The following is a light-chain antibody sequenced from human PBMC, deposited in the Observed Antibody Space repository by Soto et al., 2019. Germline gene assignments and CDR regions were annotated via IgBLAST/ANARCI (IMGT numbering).Light chain of an antibody. V-gene: IGKV3-11*01. CDR2: EAS. Sequence: EIVLQQSPATLSLSPGERAALSCRASQTVSSSLAWYQQKPGQAPRLLIYEASNRATGIPARFSGSGSGADFTLTISSLEPEDFALYYCQQHINWPLTFGGGTKVDI. CDR1: QTVSSS. J-gene: IGKJ4*01. CDR3: QQHINWPLT.